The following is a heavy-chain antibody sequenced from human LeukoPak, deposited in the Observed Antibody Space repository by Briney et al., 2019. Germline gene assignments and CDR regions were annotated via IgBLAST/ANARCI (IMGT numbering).Heavy chain of an antibody. CDR3: ARSKGRRTSGYNHYYAMDV. J-gene: IGHJ6*01. CDR2: IIPIFGTA. V-gene: IGHV1-69*13. D-gene: IGHD3-22*01. CDR1: GGTFTSYA. Sequence: ASVKVSCKASGGTFTSYAISWVRQAPGQGLEWMGGIIPIFGTANYAQKFKGRVTITADESTSTAYMELSSLRSEDTAVYYCARSKGRRTSGYNHYYAMDVWGQGTTVTVSS.